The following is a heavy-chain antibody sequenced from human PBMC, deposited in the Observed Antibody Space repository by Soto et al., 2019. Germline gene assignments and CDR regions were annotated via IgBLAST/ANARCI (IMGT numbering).Heavy chain of an antibody. D-gene: IGHD5-12*01. CDR1: GFTFSTYS. J-gene: IGHJ4*02. Sequence: GRSLRLSCAASGFTFSTYSMNWVRHAPGKGLEWVSSISGSGNYTHYADFLRGRFTISRDNAKNSVYLQMNSLRAEDTAVYYYVRSGRDGYTFWGPALLVTGS. CDR2: ISGSGNYT. CDR3: VRSGRDGYTF. V-gene: IGHV3-21*06.